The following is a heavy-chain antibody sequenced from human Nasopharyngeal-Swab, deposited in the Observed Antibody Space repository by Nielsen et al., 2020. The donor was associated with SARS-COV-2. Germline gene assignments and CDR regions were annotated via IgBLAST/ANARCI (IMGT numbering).Heavy chain of an antibody. J-gene: IGHJ5*02. Sequence: ASVQVSCKASGGTFSSYAISWVRQAPGQGLEWMGRINPNSGGTNYAQKFQGRVTMTRDTSISTAYMELSSLRSEDTAVYYCATAPPIRYGEETGWFDPWGQGTLVTVSS. CDR3: ATAPPIRYGEETGWFDP. V-gene: IGHV1-2*06. D-gene: IGHD4-17*01. CDR2: INPNSGGT. CDR1: GGTFSSYA.